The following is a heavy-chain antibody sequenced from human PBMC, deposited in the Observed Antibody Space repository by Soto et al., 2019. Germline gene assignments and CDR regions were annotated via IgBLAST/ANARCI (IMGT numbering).Heavy chain of an antibody. CDR2: IWYDGTNK. Sequence: QVQLVESGGGVVQPGRSLRLSCAASGFTFSSYGMHWVRQAPGKGLHWVALIWYDGTNKYYAGSVKGRFTISRDKSKNTLYLQMHSLLPEDTAVYYCARNRETGYTGSYEADSWGQGTLVTVAS. CDR3: ARNRETGYTGSYEADS. D-gene: IGHD1-26*01. CDR1: GFTFSSYG. J-gene: IGHJ4*02. V-gene: IGHV3-33*01.